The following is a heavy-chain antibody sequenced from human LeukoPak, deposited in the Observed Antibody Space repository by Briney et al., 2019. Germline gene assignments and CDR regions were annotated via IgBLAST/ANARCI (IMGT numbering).Heavy chain of an antibody. V-gene: IGHV4-61*05. J-gene: IGHJ4*02. CDR2: IYYSGST. Sequence: SETLSLTCTVSGGSISSSSYYWGWIRQPPGKGLEWIGYIYYSGSTNYNPSLKSRVTISVDTSKNQFSLKLSSVTAADTAVYYCARGIYSGYDFYWGQGTLVTVSS. D-gene: IGHD5-12*01. CDR1: GGSISSSSYY. CDR3: ARGIYSGYDFY.